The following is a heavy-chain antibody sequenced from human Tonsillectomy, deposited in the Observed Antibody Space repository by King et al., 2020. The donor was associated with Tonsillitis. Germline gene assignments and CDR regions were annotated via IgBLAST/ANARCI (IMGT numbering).Heavy chain of an antibody. CDR2: IFYDGSNK. CDR3: VREGLHGASYSSGVNDY. D-gene: IGHD3-22*01. CDR1: GFIFSSHG. Sequence: VQLVESGGGVVQPGRSLRLSCAASGFIFSSHGMHWVRQAPGKGLEWVAVIFYDGSNKYYADSVKGRFTISRDNSKNTLYLQMNSLRAEDTAVYYCVREGLHGASYSSGVNDYWGQGTLVTVSS. J-gene: IGHJ4*02. V-gene: IGHV3-33*01.